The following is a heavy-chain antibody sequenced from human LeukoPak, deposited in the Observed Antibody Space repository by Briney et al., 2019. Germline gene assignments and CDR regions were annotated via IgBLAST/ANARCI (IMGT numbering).Heavy chain of an antibody. CDR2: ISYDGSNK. CDR3: ARDYYDSRGYYGMDV. CDR1: GFTFSSYG. D-gene: IGHD3-22*01. V-gene: IGHV3-30*03. J-gene: IGHJ6*02. Sequence: GGSLRLSCAASGFTFSSYGMHWVRQAPGKGLEWVAVISYDGSNKYYADSVKGRFTISRDNSKNTLYLQMNSLRAEDTAVYYCARDYYDSRGYYGMDVWGQGTTVTVSS.